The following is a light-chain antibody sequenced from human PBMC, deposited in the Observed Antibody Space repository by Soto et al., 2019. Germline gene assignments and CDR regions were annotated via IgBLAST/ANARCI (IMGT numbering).Light chain of an antibody. CDR2: GTS. J-gene: IGKJ3*01. CDR3: QQDYNLP. V-gene: IGKV3D-7*01. Sequence: PGERVTLSCRASQSISSNYLTWYQQKPGQAPRLLIYGTSTRATSXXXRFSGSGSGTDFTLTISSLQPADFAVYYCQQDYNLPIVPGTKVDIK. CDR1: QSISSNY.